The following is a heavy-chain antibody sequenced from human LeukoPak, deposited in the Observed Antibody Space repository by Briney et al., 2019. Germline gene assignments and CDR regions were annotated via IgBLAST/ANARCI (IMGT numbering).Heavy chain of an antibody. V-gene: IGHV4-59*01. D-gene: IGHD3-9*01. Sequence: SETLSLTCTVSGGSISSYYWSWIRQPPGKGLEWIGYIYYSGSTNYNPSLKSRVTISVDTSKNRFSLKLSSVTAADTAVYYCAREVYDILTGQEYFDYWGQGTLVTVSS. CDR2: IYYSGST. J-gene: IGHJ4*02. CDR3: AREVYDILTGQEYFDY. CDR1: GGSISSYY.